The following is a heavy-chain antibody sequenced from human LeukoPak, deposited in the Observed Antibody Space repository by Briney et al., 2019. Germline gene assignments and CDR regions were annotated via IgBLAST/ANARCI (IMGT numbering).Heavy chain of an antibody. CDR2: ISYDGSNK. CDR1: GFTFSSYA. V-gene: IGHV3-30-3*01. D-gene: IGHD4-17*01. CDR3: ARGRPKRSYGDYGRDFDY. J-gene: IGHJ4*02. Sequence: GRSLRLSCAASGFTFSSYARHWVRQAPGKGLEWVAVISYDGSNKYYADSVKGRFTISRDNSKNTLYLQMNSLRAEDTAVYYCARGRPKRSYGDYGRDFDYWGQGTLVTVSS.